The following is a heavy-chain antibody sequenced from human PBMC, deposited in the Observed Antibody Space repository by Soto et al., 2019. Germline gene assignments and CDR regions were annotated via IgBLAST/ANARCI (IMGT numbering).Heavy chain of an antibody. CDR2: ISGYNGNT. V-gene: IGHV1-18*01. CDR1: GYTFTSYG. D-gene: IGHD3-22*01. J-gene: IGHJ6*02. CDR3: ARDYYYDRSGFYYFYAMDV. Sequence: ASVKVSCKASGYTFTSYGISWVRQAPGQGLEWMGWISGYNGNTNYEQKVQGRVTMTTDTSMSTAYMELRSLRSDDTAVYYCARDYYYDRSGFYYFYAMDVWGQGTTVTVSS.